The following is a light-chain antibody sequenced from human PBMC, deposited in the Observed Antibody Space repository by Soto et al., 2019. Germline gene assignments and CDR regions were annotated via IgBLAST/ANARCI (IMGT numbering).Light chain of an antibody. CDR3: QSYDSSPI. J-gene: IGLJ1*01. Sequence: SALTQPPSVSGAPGQRVTISCTGSSSNIGAGYAVHWYQQLPGTAPKLLIYGNSNRPSGVPDRFSGSKSGTSASLAITGLQDEDEADYYCQSYDSSPIFGTGTKVTVL. CDR2: GNS. V-gene: IGLV1-40*01. CDR1: SSNIGAGYA.